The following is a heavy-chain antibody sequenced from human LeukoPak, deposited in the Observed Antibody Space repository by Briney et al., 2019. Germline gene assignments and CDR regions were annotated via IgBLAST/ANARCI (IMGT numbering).Heavy chain of an antibody. CDR1: GFTFSSYG. D-gene: IGHD1-26*01. CDR3: AKDHGGSYFPEYFQH. V-gene: IGHV3-30*02. J-gene: IGHJ1*01. Sequence: GGSLRLSCAASGFTFSSYGMHWVRQAPGKGLEWVAFIRYDGSNKYYADFVKGRFTISRDNSKNTLYLQMNSLRAEDTAVYYCAKDHGGSYFPEYFQHWGQGTLVTVSS. CDR2: IRYDGSNK.